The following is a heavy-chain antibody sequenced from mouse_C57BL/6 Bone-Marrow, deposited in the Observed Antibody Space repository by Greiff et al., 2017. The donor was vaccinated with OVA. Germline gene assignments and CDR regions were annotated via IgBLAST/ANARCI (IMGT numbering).Heavy chain of an antibody. J-gene: IGHJ1*03. CDR1: GYSFTDYN. V-gene: IGHV1-39*01. CDR2: INPNYGTT. D-gene: IGHD1-1*01. CDR3: ARLGITTVVDWYFDV. Sequence: VQLKESGPELVKPGASVKISCKASGYSFTDYNMNWVKQSNGKSLEWIGVINPNYGTTSYNQKFKGKATLTVDQSSSTAYMQLNSLTSEDSAVYYCARLGITTVVDWYFDVWGTGTTVTVSS.